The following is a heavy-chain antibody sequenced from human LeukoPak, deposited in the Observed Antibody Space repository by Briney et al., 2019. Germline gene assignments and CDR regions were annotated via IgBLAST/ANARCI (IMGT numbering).Heavy chain of an antibody. CDR3: ARGWLGETKVVTAYKS. Sequence: GSSVKVSCKASGGTFSTTTINWVRQAPGQGLEWMGGITPIFRTPNYAQKFQGRVTITAVESMSSAYMEVSRLRFEDTAIYYCARGWLGETKVVTAYKSWGQGTLVTVSS. J-gene: IGHJ5*01. D-gene: IGHD2-21*01. CDR1: GGTFSTTT. CDR2: ITPIFRTP. V-gene: IGHV1-69*01.